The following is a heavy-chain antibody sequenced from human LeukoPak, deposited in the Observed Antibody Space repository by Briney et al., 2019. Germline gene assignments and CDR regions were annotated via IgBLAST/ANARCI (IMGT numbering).Heavy chain of an antibody. J-gene: IGHJ5*02. Sequence: TVKVSCKASGGTFSSYGISWVRQAPGQGLEWMGGIIPFFGRADYAQKFQGRVTITADKSTSTAYMDLTSLKSEDTAVYYCARDNNDYVWGSYRYGFDPWGQGTLVTVSS. V-gene: IGHV1-69*06. CDR2: IIPFFGRA. CDR3: ARDNNDYVWGSYRYGFDP. CDR1: GGTFSSYG. D-gene: IGHD3-16*02.